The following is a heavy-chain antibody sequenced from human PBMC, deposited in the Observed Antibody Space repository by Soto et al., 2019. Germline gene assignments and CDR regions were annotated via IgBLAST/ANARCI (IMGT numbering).Heavy chain of an antibody. CDR2: INPNSGGA. CDR1: GYTFTAYH. Sequence: AASVKVSCKTSGYTFTAYHIHWVRQAPGQGLEWMGWINPNSGGANYAQKFEGRVTMTRDTSISTVYMELSRLGSDDTALYYCARDYSGHGMDVWGQGTTVTVYS. D-gene: IGHD1-26*01. CDR3: ARDYSGHGMDV. J-gene: IGHJ6*02. V-gene: IGHV1-2*02.